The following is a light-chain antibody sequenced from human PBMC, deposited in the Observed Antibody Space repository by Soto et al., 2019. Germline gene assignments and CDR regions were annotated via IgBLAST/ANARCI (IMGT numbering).Light chain of an antibody. J-gene: IGLJ1*01. CDR2: EVT. CDR3: GSWTTYRPYV. Sequence: QSVLAQPPSASGSPGQSVTISCTGSGSDIGAYNFVSWYQQHPGKAPKLIIFEVTNRPSGVADRFSGSKSGNTASLTISGLQAEDEADYYCGSWTTYRPYVFATGTKVTVL. CDR1: GSDIGAYNF. V-gene: IGLV2-8*01.